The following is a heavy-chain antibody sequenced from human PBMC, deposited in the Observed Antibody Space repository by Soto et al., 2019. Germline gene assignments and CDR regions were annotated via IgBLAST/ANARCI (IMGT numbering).Heavy chain of an antibody. CDR2: ITSDTKTI. J-gene: IGHJ4*02. CDR3: ARSVEGHFDY. Sequence: EVQLVESGGALVQPGGSLRLSCAASGFKFSIYSMNWVRQAPGKGLEWSAYITSDTKTIKYADSVKGRCTISRDNAKNSVYLQMNSLSDEDTAVYYCARSVEGHFDYWGQGTVVTVSS. D-gene: IGHD6-19*01. V-gene: IGHV3-48*02. CDR1: GFKFSIYS.